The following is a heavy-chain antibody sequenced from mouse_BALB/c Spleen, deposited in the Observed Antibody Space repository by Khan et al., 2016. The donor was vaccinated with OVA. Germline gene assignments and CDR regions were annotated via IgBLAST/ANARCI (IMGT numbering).Heavy chain of an antibody. D-gene: IGHD2-2*01. CDR2: IWGEGST. CDR1: GLSLTNYG. CDR3: AIIYYGYDWFTY. Sequence: QVQLKQSGPGLVAPSQSLSITCTVSGLSLTNYGISWIRQPPGKGLEWLGVIWGEGSTNYHSALLSRLSINKDNSKSQVFLKLNSLQTDDTATYYCAIIYYGYDWFTYWGQGTLVTVSA. V-gene: IGHV2-3*01. J-gene: IGHJ3*01.